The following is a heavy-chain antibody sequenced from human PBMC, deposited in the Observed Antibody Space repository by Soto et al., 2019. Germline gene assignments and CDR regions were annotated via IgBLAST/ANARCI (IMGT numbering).Heavy chain of an antibody. CDR2: IIPILGIA. CDR1: GGTFSSYT. V-gene: IGHV1-69*02. Sequence: QVQLVQSGAEVKKPGSSVKVSCKASGGTFSSYTISWVRQAPGQGLEWMGRIIPILGIANYAQKFQGRVTITADKSTSTAYMGLSSLRSEDTAVYYCARGSLAGSGSFFDYWGQGTLVTVSS. D-gene: IGHD3-10*01. CDR3: ARGSLAGSGSFFDY. J-gene: IGHJ4*02.